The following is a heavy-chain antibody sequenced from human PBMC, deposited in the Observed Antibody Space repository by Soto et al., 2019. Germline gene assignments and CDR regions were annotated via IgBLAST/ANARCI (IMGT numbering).Heavy chain of an antibody. CDR3: ARDSAFWSGYWELDY. Sequence: EVQLVESGGGLVQPGGSLRLSCAASGFTFSSYWMSWVRQAPGKGLEWVANIKQDGSEKYYVDSVKGRFTISRDNAKNALYLQMNSLRAEDTAVYYGARDSAFWSGYWELDYWGQGTLVTVSS. D-gene: IGHD3-3*01. V-gene: IGHV3-7*03. CDR2: IKQDGSEK. J-gene: IGHJ4*02. CDR1: GFTFSSYW.